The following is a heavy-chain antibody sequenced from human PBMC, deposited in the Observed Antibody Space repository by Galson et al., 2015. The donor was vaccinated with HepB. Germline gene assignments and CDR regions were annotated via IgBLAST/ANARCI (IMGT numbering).Heavy chain of an antibody. J-gene: IGHJ4*02. CDR1: GFTFSSYP. CDR3: ARDGRYCGGDCYSSDLGILYFDY. CDR2: ISYNGLYK. V-gene: IGHV3-30*04. Sequence: SLRLSCAASGFTFSSYPMHWVRQAPGKGLEWVTIISYNGLYKYYADSVKGRFTISRDNSKNTLYLQMNSLRAEDTAVYYCARDGRYCGGDCYSSDLGILYFDYWGQGTLVTVSS. D-gene: IGHD2-21*02.